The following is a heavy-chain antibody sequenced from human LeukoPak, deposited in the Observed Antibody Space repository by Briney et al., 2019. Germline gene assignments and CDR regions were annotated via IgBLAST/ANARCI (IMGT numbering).Heavy chain of an antibody. CDR3: AAELYSGTYGRCCSFAF. CDR2: IIVGSGKT. Sequence: ASVKVSCKASGFTFSNSAMQWLRQARGQRLEWIGWIIVGSGKTHYAQNFQERLTITRDMSTNTAYMELSSLQSEDTAVYYCAAELYSGTYGRCCSFAFWGQGTLVTVSS. D-gene: IGHD1-26*01. J-gene: IGHJ4*02. CDR1: GFTFSNSA. V-gene: IGHV1-58*02.